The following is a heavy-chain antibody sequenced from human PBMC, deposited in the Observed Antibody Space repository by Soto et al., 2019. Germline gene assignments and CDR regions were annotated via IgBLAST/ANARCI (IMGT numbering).Heavy chain of an antibody. Sequence: ASVKVSCKASGYTFTSYGISWVRQAPGQGLEWMGWISAYNGNTNYAQKLQGRVTMTTDTSTSTAYMELRSLRSDDTAVYYCATFQGEDFPGAFDIWGQGTMVTVSS. J-gene: IGHJ3*02. CDR3: ATFQGEDFPGAFDI. CDR2: ISAYNGNT. V-gene: IGHV1-18*01. CDR1: GYTFTSYG. D-gene: IGHD7-27*01.